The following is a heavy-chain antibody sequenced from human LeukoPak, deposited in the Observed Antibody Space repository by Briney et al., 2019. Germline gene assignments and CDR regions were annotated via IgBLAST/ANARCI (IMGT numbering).Heavy chain of an antibody. J-gene: IGHJ5*02. CDR3: ARGSAITLVRGVIRRWFDP. CDR2: INHSGST. V-gene: IGHV4-34*01. Sequence: SETLSLTCAVYGGSFSGYYWSWIRQPPGKGLEWIGEINHSGSTNYNPSLKSRVTISVDTSKNQFSLKLSSVTAADTAVYHCARGSAITLVRGVIRRWFDPWGQGTLVTVSS. CDR1: GGSFSGYY. D-gene: IGHD3-10*01.